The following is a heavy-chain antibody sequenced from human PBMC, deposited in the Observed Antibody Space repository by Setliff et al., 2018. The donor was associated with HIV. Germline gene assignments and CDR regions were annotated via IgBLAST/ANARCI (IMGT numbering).Heavy chain of an antibody. V-gene: IGHV4-59*01. CDR2: GHHSGTF. CDR3: ARGDTYYHDRSGYVKSALDAFDI. CDR1: DGPINNYW. D-gene: IGHD3-22*01. Sequence: SETLSLTCTVSDGPINNYWWNWIRQSPGKGLEWIGFGHHSGTFSYNPSLNSRVTISVDTSKNQFSLKLSSVTAADTAVYHCARGDTYYHDRSGYVKSALDAFDIWGRGTMVTVSS. J-gene: IGHJ3*02.